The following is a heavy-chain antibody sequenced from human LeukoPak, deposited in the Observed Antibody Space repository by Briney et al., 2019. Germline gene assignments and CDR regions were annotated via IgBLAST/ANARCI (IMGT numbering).Heavy chain of an antibody. CDR3: ASMTMESPMDV. J-gene: IGHJ6*02. CDR1: GGSFSGFY. V-gene: IGHV4-34*01. D-gene: IGHD4/OR15-4a*01. Sequence: SETLSLTCADYGGSFSGFYWSWIRQPPGKGLEWIGEIDHSGSTNYNPSLKSRVTISVVPSRNQFSLKLSSVTAADTAVYYCASMTMESPMDVWGQGTTVTVSS. CDR2: IDHSGST.